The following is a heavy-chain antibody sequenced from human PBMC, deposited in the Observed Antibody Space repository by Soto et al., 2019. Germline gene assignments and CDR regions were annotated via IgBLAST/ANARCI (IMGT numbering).Heavy chain of an antibody. Sequence: GGSLRLSCAASGFTFSDYFMTWIRQAPGKGLEWVSYISSSGTTIFYADSVQGRFTISRDNAKKSLYLEINSLRAEDTAVYYCARVWGRCSSGFDPWGQETLVTVSS. V-gene: IGHV3-11*01. D-gene: IGHD2-15*01. J-gene: IGHJ5*02. CDR2: ISSSGTTI. CDR3: ARVWGRCSSGFDP. CDR1: GFTFSDYF.